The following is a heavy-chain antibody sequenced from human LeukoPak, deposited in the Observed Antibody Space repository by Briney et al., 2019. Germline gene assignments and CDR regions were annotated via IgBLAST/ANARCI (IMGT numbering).Heavy chain of an antibody. V-gene: IGHV4-39*07. J-gene: IGHJ4*02. CDR2: IYYSGST. CDR3: AREVVGAAGRHFDY. CDR1: GGSISSSSYY. D-gene: IGHD1-26*01. Sequence: SETLSLTCTVSGGSISSSSYYWGWIRQPPGKGLEWIGSIYYSGSTYYNPSLKSRVTISVDTSKNQFSLKLSSVTAADTAVYYCAREVVGAAGRHFDYWGQGTLVTVSS.